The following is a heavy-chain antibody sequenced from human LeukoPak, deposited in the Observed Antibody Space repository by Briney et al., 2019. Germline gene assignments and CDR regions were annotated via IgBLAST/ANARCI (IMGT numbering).Heavy chain of an antibody. D-gene: IGHD3-22*01. CDR3: AKRGVVIRVILVGFHREAYYFDS. Sequence: GGSLRLSCAVSGITLSNYGMSWVRQAPGKGLEWVAGISGSGGSTHYADSVKGRFTISRDNPKNTLYLQMNSLRAEDTAVYFCAKRGVVIRVILVGFHREAYYFDSWGQGALVTVSS. CDR2: ISGSGGST. J-gene: IGHJ4*02. CDR1: GITLSNYG. V-gene: IGHV3-23*01.